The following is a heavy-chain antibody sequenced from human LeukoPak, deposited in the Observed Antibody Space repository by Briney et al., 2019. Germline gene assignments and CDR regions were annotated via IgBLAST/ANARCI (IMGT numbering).Heavy chain of an antibody. CDR3: ARGPITMVRGVISRIDNYFDY. CDR2: IYYSGST. J-gene: IGHJ4*02. Sequence: SETLSLTCTVSGGSISSYYWSWIRQPPGKGLEWIGYIYYSGSTNYNPSLKSRVTISVDTSKNQFSLKLSSVTAEDTAVYYCARGPITMVRGVISRIDNYFDYWGQGTLVTVSS. CDR1: GGSISSYY. D-gene: IGHD3-10*01. V-gene: IGHV4-59*01.